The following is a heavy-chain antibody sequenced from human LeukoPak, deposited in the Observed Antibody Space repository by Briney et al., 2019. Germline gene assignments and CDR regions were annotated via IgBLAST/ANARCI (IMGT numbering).Heavy chain of an antibody. CDR1: GGTFSSYA. Sequence: ASVKVSCKASGGTFSSYAIRWVRQAPGQGLAWMGRIIPILGIANYAQKFQGRVTITADKSTSTAYMELSSLRSEDTAVYYCARGGSRDGYNYDYWGQGTLVTVSS. CDR3: ARGGSRDGYNYDY. V-gene: IGHV1-69*04. J-gene: IGHJ4*02. CDR2: IIPILGIA. D-gene: IGHD5-24*01.